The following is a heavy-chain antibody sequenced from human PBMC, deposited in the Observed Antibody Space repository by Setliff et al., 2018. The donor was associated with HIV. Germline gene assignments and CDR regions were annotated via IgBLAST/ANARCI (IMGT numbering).Heavy chain of an antibody. CDR1: GGSFGDQF. CDR2: IYHSGST. V-gene: IGHV4-34*01. J-gene: IGHJ4*02. Sequence: PSETLSLTCAVYGGSFGDQFWNWIRQPPGKGLEWIGSIYHSGSTYYNPSLKSRVTISVDTSKNQFSLKLSSVTAADTAVYYCARGGTRWLQRGFDYWGQGTLVTVSS. D-gene: IGHD5-12*01. CDR3: ARGGTRWLQRGFDY.